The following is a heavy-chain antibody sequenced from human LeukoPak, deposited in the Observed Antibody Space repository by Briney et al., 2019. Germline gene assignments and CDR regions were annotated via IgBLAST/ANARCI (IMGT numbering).Heavy chain of an antibody. V-gene: IGHV3-53*01. CDR1: GFTVSSNY. J-gene: IGHJ4*02. Sequence: GGSLRLPCAASGFTVSSNYMGWVRQAPGKGLEWVSIIYSGGNTYYADSVKGRFTISRDNSKNTLYLQVNSLRAEDTAFYYCARYDSGSFDYWGQGTLVTVSS. CDR2: IYSGGNT. CDR3: ARYDSGSFDY. D-gene: IGHD3-10*01.